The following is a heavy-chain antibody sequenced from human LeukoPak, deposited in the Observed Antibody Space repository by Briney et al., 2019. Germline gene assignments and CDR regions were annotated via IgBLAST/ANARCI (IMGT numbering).Heavy chain of an antibody. CDR2: IYYSGST. CDR3: ARTGRFGVAGWFDP. Sequence: PSETLSLTCTVSGVSIPSSSYYWAWIRQSPGKGLEWIGSIYYSGSTYFNPSLKSRVTMSVDTSENQFSLKLTSVTAADTALYYCARTGRFGVAGWFDPWGQGTLITVSS. D-gene: IGHD3-3*01. J-gene: IGHJ5*02. V-gene: IGHV4-39*01. CDR1: GVSIPSSSYY.